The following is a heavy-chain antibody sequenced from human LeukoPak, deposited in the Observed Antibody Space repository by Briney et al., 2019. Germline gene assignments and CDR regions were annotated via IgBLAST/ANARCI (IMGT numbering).Heavy chain of an antibody. D-gene: IGHD7-27*01. CDR3: ARNWGSYAFDI. J-gene: IGHJ3*02. CDR1: GFTFGKYA. Sequence: PGGSLKLSCAASGFTFGKYAMSWVRQAPGKGLEWIGYIDYSGSTNYNPSLKSRVTISVDTSKNQFSLKLSSVTAADTAVYYCARNWGSYAFDIWGQGTMVTVSS. CDR2: IDYSGST. V-gene: IGHV4-59*08.